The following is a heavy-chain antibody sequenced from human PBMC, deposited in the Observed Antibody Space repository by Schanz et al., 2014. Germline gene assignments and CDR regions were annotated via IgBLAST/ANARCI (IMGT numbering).Heavy chain of an antibody. J-gene: IGHJ4*02. CDR3: ARAGGLPGTSRGLFDY. Sequence: VQLLESGGGLVQPGGSLKLSCSASGFTFRNYALSWVRQAPGKGLEWVANIEPDGSEKYYVDSVKGRFTISRDNAKNLLYLQMSSLRAEDTAMYYCARAGGLPGTSRGLFDYWGQGALVTVSS. D-gene: IGHD1-7*01. CDR1: GFTFRNYA. V-gene: IGHV3-7*01. CDR2: IEPDGSEK.